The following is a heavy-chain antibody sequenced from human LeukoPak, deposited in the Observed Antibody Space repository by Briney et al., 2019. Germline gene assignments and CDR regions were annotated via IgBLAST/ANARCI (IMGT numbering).Heavy chain of an antibody. CDR3: ARDPYPGPYYFDY. CDR1: GFTFSSYG. CDR2: IWYDGSNK. D-gene: IGHD2-2*01. J-gene: IGHJ4*02. Sequence: HPGGSLRLSCAASGFTFSSYGMHWVRQAPGKGLEWVAVIWYDGSNKYYADSVKGRFTISSDNSKNTLYLQMNSLRAEDTAVYYCARDPYPGPYYFDYWGQGTLVTVSS. V-gene: IGHV3-33*01.